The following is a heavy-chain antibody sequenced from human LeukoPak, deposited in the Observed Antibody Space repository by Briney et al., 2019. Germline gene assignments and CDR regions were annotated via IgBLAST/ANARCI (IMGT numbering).Heavy chain of an antibody. V-gene: IGHV3-30*18. D-gene: IGHD2-21*02. CDR2: ISYDGSNK. CDR1: GFXFSSYG. J-gene: IGHJ4*02. CDR3: AKDHCGGDCYLFDY. Sequence: GGSLRLSCAASGFXFSSYGIHWVRQAPGKGLEWVAVISYDGSNKYYADSVKGRFTISRDNSKNTLYLQMNSLRAEDTAVYYCAKDHCGGDCYLFDYWGQGTLVTVSS.